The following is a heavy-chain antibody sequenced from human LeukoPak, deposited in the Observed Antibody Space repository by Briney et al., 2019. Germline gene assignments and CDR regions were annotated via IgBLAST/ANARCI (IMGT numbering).Heavy chain of an antibody. CDR3: AKGSFGDPRDYYYYYYMDV. Sequence: GGSLRFSCAASGFTFSSYAMSWVRQAPGKGLEWVSAISGSGGSTYYADSVKGRFTISRDNSKNTLYLQMNSLRAEDTAVYYCAKGSFGDPRDYYYYYYMDVWGKGTTVTVSS. J-gene: IGHJ6*03. CDR2: ISGSGGST. V-gene: IGHV3-23*01. D-gene: IGHD4-17*01. CDR1: GFTFSSYA.